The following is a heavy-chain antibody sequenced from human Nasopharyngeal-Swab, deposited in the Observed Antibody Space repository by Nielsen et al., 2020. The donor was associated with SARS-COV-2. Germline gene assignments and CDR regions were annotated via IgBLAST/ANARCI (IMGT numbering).Heavy chain of an antibody. Sequence: SETLSLTCTVSGGSISSYYWSWIRQPPGKGLEWIGYIYYSGSTNYNPSLKSRVTISVDTSKNQFSLKLSSVTAADTAVYYCARGVMTSVTGGGWNDYWGQGTLVTVSS. CDR2: IYYSGST. CDR1: GGSISSYY. V-gene: IGHV4-59*01. CDR3: ARGVMTSVTGGGWNDY. D-gene: IGHD4-17*01. J-gene: IGHJ4*02.